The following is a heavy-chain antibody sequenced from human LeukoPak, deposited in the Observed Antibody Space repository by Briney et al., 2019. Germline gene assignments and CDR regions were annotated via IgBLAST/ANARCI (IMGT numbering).Heavy chain of an antibody. CDR2: ISGSGGST. CDR3: AKGVYYDRTLTFDY. D-gene: IGHD3-22*01. J-gene: IGHJ4*02. CDR1: GFTFSSYA. Sequence: GGSLRLSSAASGFTFSSYAMSWVRQAPGKGLEWVSAISGSGGSTYYADSVKGRFTISRDNSKNTLYLQMNSLRAEDTAVYYCAKGVYYDRTLTFDYWGQGTLVTVSS. V-gene: IGHV3-23*01.